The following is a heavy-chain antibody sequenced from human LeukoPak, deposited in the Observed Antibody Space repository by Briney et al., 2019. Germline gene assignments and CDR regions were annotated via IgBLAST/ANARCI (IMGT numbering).Heavy chain of an antibody. J-gene: IGHJ4*02. CDR1: GGSISSYY. D-gene: IGHD5-12*01. CDR3: AKLAGGGYSGYDGLDC. V-gene: IGHV4-59*08. Sequence: PSETLSLTCTVSGGSISSYYWSWIRQPPGKGLEWIGYIYNSGSTNYNPSLKSRVTISVDTSKNQFSLKLSSVTAADTAVYYWAKLAGGGYSGYDGLDCGGEGTLVTVSS. CDR2: IYNSGST.